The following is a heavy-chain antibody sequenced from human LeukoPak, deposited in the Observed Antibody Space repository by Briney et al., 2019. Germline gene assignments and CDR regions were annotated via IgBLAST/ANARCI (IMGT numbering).Heavy chain of an antibody. CDR2: IYYSGST. V-gene: IGHV4-59*01. Sequence: SETLSLTCTVSGGSISSYYWSWIRQPPGKGLEWIGYIYYSGSTNYNPSLKSRVTISVDTSKNQFSLKLSSVTAADTAVYYCARDPRSYGDYVRWGQGTLVTVSS. CDR3: ARDPRSYGDYVR. J-gene: IGHJ4*02. D-gene: IGHD4-17*01. CDR1: GGSISSYY.